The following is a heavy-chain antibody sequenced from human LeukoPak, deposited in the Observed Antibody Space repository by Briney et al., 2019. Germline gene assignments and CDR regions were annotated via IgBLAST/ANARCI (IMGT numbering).Heavy chain of an antibody. Sequence: GGSLRLSCAASGFTFSSYGMHWVRQAPGKGLEWVAVISYDGSNKYYADSVKGRFTISRDNSKNTLYLQMNSLRAEDTDVCYYCQWVWEPRGVIGDAFGIWGQGTMVTVSS. J-gene: IGHJ3*02. D-gene: IGHD3-16*02. CDR3: CQWVWEPRGVIGDAFGI. V-gene: IGHV3-30*03. CDR2: ISYDGSNK. CDR1: GFTFSSYG.